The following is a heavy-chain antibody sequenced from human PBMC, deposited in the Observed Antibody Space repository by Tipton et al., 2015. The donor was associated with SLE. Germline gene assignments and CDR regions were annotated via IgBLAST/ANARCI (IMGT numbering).Heavy chain of an antibody. CDR1: GASFSGYY. CDR2: INESGSS. Sequence: GLVKPSETLSLTCGVYGASFSGYYWNWIRQPPGKGLEWIGEINESGSSKYNPSLKSGVTISIDTSKSQFSLKVSSMTAADTAVYYCARGDYPYGMDVWGKGTTVTVSS. J-gene: IGHJ6*04. D-gene: IGHD4/OR15-4a*01. V-gene: IGHV4-34*01. CDR3: ARGDYPYGMDV.